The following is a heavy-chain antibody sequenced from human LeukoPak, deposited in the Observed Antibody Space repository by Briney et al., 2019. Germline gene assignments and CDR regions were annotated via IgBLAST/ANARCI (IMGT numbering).Heavy chain of an antibody. Sequence: GGSLRLSCAASGFTFSIYGMSWVRQAPGRGLEWVSAMSGSGGSTYYADSVKGRFTISRDNSKNTLYLQMNSLRAEDTALYYCARGSTHYDVLTGYYFDYWGQGTLVTVSS. CDR2: MSGSGGST. V-gene: IGHV3-23*01. D-gene: IGHD3-9*01. J-gene: IGHJ4*02. CDR3: ARGSTHYDVLTGYYFDY. CDR1: GFTFSIYG.